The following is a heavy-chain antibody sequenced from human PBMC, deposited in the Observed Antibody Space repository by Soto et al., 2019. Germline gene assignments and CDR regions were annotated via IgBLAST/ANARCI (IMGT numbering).Heavy chain of an antibody. J-gene: IGHJ5*02. Sequence: PSDTLSLTCAASGGSITSAKWWTWVRQPPGGGLEWIGEISHSGITNYKASLKSRVTMSVDKTKNDVSLKLTSVTAADTAVYYCARVLRGWFDPWGQGTPVTVSS. V-gene: IGHV4-4*02. CDR1: GGSITSAKW. CDR2: ISHSGIT. CDR3: ARVLRGWFDP.